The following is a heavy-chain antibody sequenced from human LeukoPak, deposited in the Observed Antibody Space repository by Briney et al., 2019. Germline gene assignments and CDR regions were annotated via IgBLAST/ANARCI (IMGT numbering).Heavy chain of an antibody. CDR1: GFSFSSYA. V-gene: IGHV3-21*01. D-gene: IGHD1-26*01. J-gene: IGHJ4*02. CDR3: ARGEDAIVGVPGPNY. Sequence: GGSLRLSCAASGFSFSSYAMTWVRQAPGKGLEWVSSFTSMSRTIYYADSVKGRFTISRDYANNSLFLQMNGLAAEDTAVYYCARGEDAIVGVPGPNYWGQGTLVSVSS. CDR2: FTSMSRTI.